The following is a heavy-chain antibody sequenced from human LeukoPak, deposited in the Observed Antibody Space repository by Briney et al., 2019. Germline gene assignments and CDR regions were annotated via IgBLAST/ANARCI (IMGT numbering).Heavy chain of an antibody. Sequence: ASETLSLTCTVSGYSISSGYYWGWIRQPPGKGLEWIGSIYHSGSTYYNPSLKSRVTISVDTSKNQFSLKLSSVTAADTAVYYCASPNSSGWYEGYDYWGQGTLVTVSS. CDR3: ASPNSSGWYEGYDY. CDR2: IYHSGST. J-gene: IGHJ4*02. CDR1: GYSISSGYY. V-gene: IGHV4-38-2*02. D-gene: IGHD6-19*01.